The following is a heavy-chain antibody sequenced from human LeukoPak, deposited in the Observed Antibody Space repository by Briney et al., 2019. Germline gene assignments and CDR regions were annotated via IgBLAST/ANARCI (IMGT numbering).Heavy chain of an antibody. CDR1: GGTFSSYA. CDR3: ARGGLGYCTNGVCYNQFDD. V-gene: IGHV1-69*13. Sequence: SVKVSCKASGGTFSSYAISWVRQAPGQGLEWMGGIIPIFGTANYAQKFQGRVTITADESTSTAYMELSSLRSEDTAVYYCARGGLGYCTNGVCYNQFDDWGQGTLVTVSS. D-gene: IGHD2-8*01. CDR2: IIPIFGTA. J-gene: IGHJ4*02.